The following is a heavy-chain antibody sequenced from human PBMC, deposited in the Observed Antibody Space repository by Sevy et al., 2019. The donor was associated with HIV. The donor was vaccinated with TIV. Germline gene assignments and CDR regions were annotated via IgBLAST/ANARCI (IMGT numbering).Heavy chain of an antibody. J-gene: IGHJ6*02. Sequence: SETLSLTCSVSGGSIISGDYYLSWVRQPPGRGLEWIGYIHYTGSTAYNPSLESRVTISVDTSKNQFSLKLTSVTAADTAVYYCARDEGDYGDKSYYYGMDVWGRGTTVTVSS. V-gene: IGHV4-30-4*01. CDR2: IHYTGST. CDR3: ARDEGDYGDKSYYYGMDV. CDR1: GGSIISGDYY. D-gene: IGHD4-17*01.